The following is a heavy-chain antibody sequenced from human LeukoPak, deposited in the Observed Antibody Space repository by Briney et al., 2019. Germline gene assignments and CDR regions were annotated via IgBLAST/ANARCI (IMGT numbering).Heavy chain of an antibody. Sequence: PGGSLRLSCAASGFTFSNYAMHWVRQAPGKGPEWVAVIWYDGSNKYYADSVKGRFTISRDNSKNTLYLRMNSLRAEDTAVYYCARDFVRRVVPAASGGMDVWGQGTTVTVSS. V-gene: IGHV3-33*01. CDR2: IWYDGSNK. J-gene: IGHJ6*02. CDR3: ARDFVRRVVPAASGGMDV. D-gene: IGHD2-2*01. CDR1: GFTFSNYA.